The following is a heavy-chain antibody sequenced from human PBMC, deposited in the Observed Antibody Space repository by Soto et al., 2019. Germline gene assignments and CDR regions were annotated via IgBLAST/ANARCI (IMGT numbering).Heavy chain of an antibody. CDR1: GFTFSDYY. J-gene: IGHJ6*02. CDR3: ARGTARGYDILTGYYIDYYYGMDV. Sequence: KTGGSLRLSCAASGFTFSDYYMSWIRQAPGKGLEWVSYISSGRSSIYYADSVKGRFTISRDNANNSLYLQMNSLRAEDTAVYYCARGTARGYDILTGYYIDYYYGMDVWGQGTTVTVSS. CDR2: ISSGRSSI. D-gene: IGHD3-9*01. V-gene: IGHV3-11*01.